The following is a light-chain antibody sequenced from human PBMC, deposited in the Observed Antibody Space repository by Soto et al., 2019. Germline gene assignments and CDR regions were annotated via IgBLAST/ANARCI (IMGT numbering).Light chain of an antibody. CDR3: QQYGSSSWT. CDR1: QSVSSSY. CDR2: GAS. J-gene: IGKJ1*01. V-gene: IGKV3-20*01. Sequence: EIVLTQSPGTLSLSPGERATLSCRASQSVSSSYLAWYQQKPGQAPRLLIYGASSRATGIPDRFSGSGSGTDFTRTISRLEPEDFAVYYCQQYGSSSWTFGQGTKVEIK.